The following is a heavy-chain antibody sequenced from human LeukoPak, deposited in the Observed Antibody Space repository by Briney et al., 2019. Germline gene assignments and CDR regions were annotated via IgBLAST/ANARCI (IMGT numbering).Heavy chain of an antibody. Sequence: SETLSLTCTVSGGSISSYYWSWLRHPPGKGLEWIGYIYYSGSTNYNPSLKSRVTISVDTSKNQFSLTLSSVTAADTAVYYCARGYRSGWYVHWFDPWGQGTQVTVSS. J-gene: IGHJ5*02. V-gene: IGHV4-59*01. CDR3: ARGYRSGWYVHWFDP. CDR1: GGSISSYY. CDR2: IYYSGST. D-gene: IGHD6-19*01.